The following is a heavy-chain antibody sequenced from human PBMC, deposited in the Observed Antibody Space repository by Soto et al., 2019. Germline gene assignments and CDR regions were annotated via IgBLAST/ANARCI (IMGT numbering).Heavy chain of an antibody. D-gene: IGHD6-13*01. CDR3: ARGGLDSSSWTPTTYYYYGMDV. CDR2: IYYSGST. J-gene: IGHJ6*02. CDR1: GGSISSSSYY. V-gene: IGHV4-39*01. Sequence: PSETLSLTCTVSGGSISSSSYYWGWIRQPPGKGLEWIGSIYYSGSTYYNPSLKSRVTISVDTSKNQFSLKLSSVTAADTAVYYCARGGLDSSSWTPTTYYYYGMDVWGQGTTVTVS.